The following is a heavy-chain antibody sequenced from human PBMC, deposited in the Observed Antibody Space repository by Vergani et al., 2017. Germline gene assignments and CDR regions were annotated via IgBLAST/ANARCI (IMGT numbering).Heavy chain of an antibody. J-gene: IGHJ6*03. D-gene: IGHD2-2*01. CDR1: GGSFSGYY. V-gene: IGHV4-34*01. Sequence: QVQLQQWGAGLLKPSETLSLTCAVYGGSFSGYYWSWIRQPPGKGLEWIGEINHSGSTNYNPSLKSRVTISVDTSKNQFSLKLSSVTAADTAVYYCARGPEVVPAANCYYYYMDVWGKGTTVTVSS. CDR2: INHSGST. CDR3: ARGPEVVPAANCYYYYMDV.